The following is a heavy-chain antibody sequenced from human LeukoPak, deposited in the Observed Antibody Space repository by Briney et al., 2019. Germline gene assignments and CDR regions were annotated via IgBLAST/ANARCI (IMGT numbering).Heavy chain of an antibody. CDR1: GGSISSYY. J-gene: IGHJ4*02. V-gene: IGHV4-59*01. CDR3: ARVLGGYYPPFDY. CDR2: IYYSGST. Sequence: SETLSLTCTVSGGSISSYYWSWIRQPPGKGLEWIGYIYYSGSTNHNPSLKSRVTISVDTSKNQFSLKLSSVTAADTAVYYCARVLGGYYPPFDYWGQGTLVTVSS. D-gene: IGHD3-22*01.